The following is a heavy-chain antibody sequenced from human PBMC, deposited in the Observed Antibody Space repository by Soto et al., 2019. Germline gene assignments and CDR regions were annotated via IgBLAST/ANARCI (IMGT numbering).Heavy chain of an antibody. V-gene: IGHV3-15*07. D-gene: IGHD3-22*01. CDR1: GFTFTNAW. CDR3: TRGPYDYDSSGYYFAFDI. Sequence: GGSLRLSCAASGFTFTNAWMNWVRQDPGKGLEWVGRIKSKTDGGTTDYAAPVRGRFTISRDDSKDTLYLQMNSLKTEDTAVYYCTRGPYDYDSSGYYFAFDIWGQGTMVTVSS. CDR2: IKSKTDGGTT. J-gene: IGHJ3*02.